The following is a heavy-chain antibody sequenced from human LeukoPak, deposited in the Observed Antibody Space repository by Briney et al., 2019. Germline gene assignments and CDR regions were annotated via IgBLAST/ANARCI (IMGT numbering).Heavy chain of an antibody. CDR2: IIPIVGIA. CDR1: GGTFISYG. Sequence: SVKVSCKASGGTFISYGFSWVRQAPGQGLEWMGRIIPIVGIASYTQKFLGRVTISADKSTSTAYMELNSLRSEDTAVYYCASGLGFCSGRDCSNLEKDYYYGMNVWGQGTTVTVSS. CDR3: ASGLGFCSGRDCSNLEKDYYYGMNV. V-gene: IGHV1-69*04. D-gene: IGHD2-15*01. J-gene: IGHJ6*02.